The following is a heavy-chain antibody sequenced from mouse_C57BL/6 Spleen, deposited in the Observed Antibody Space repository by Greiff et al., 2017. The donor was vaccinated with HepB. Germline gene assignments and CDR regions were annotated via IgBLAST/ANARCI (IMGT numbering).Heavy chain of an antibody. CDR3: ASYYDEVSWFAY. D-gene: IGHD2-4*01. J-gene: IGHJ3*01. CDR1: GFTFSSYA. CDR2: ISDGGSYT. Sequence: EVMLVESGGGLVKPGGSLKLSCAASGFTFSSYAMSWVRQTPEKRLEWVATISDGGSYTYYPDNVKGRFTISRDNAKNNLYLQMSHLKSEDTAMYYCASYYDEVSWFAYWGQGTLVTVSA. V-gene: IGHV5-4*03.